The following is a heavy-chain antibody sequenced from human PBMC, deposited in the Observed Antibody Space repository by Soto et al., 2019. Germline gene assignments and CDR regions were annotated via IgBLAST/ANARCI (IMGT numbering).Heavy chain of an antibody. J-gene: IGHJ4*02. D-gene: IGHD1-1*01. Sequence: QVHLVQSGAEVKKPGASVKVSCQGSGYAFTTYGITWVRQAPGQGLEWMGWISAHNGNTNYAQNLQGRVTVTRDTSTSTAYMELRRLRYDDTAVYYCARGRYGDYWGQGALVTVSS. CDR3: ARGRYGDY. CDR1: GYAFTTYG. CDR2: ISAHNGNT. V-gene: IGHV1-18*01.